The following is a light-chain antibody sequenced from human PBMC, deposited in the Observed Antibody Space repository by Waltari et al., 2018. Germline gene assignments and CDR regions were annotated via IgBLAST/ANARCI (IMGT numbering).Light chain of an antibody. CDR1: ISNLGTNY. Sequence: QSVLTQPPSASGTPGQRVTSPCYGSISNLGTNYVYWYQQFPGTAPKLLIQRNNQRPSGVPDRFSGSKSGTSASLAISGLRSEDEADYYCASWDDSLSVGVFGGGTKLTVL. CDR3: ASWDDSLSVGV. V-gene: IGLV1-47*01. CDR2: RNN. J-gene: IGLJ3*02.